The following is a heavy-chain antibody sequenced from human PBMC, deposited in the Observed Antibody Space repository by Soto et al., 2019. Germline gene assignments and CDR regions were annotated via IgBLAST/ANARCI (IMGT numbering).Heavy chain of an antibody. D-gene: IGHD3-10*01. J-gene: IGHJ6*02. CDR2: MNQDGNER. CDR3: ASLRISYAVDV. CDR1: GFTFGDYW. Sequence: EVQLVESGGGLVQPGGSLRLSCGVSGFTFGDYWMTWVRQAPGKGLEWVANMNQDGNERFYVDSVKGRFTISRDNAKNSLYLQMNRLRAEDTAVYYCASLRISYAVDVWGQGTTVTVS. V-gene: IGHV3-7*05.